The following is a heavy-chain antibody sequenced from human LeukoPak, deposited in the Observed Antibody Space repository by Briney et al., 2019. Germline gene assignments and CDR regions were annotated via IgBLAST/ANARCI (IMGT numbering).Heavy chain of an antibody. CDR1: GFTFSSYA. V-gene: IGHV3-30-3*01. Sequence: PGGSLRLSCAASGFTFSSYAMHWVRQAPGKGLEWVAVISYDGSNKYYADSVKGRLTISRDNSKNTLYLQMNSLRAEDTAVYYCVRGCWRYSSSCQFDYWGQGTLVTVSS. D-gene: IGHD6-13*01. J-gene: IGHJ4*02. CDR2: ISYDGSNK. CDR3: VRGCWRYSSSCQFDY.